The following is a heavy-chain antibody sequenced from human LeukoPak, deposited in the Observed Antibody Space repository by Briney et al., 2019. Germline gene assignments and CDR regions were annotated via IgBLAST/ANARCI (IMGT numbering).Heavy chain of an antibody. V-gene: IGHV4-59*08. J-gene: IGHJ4*02. D-gene: IGHD1-26*01. CDR2: IYYSGST. Sequence: KTSETLSLTCTVSGGSISSYYWSWIRQPPGKGLEWIGYIYYSGSTNYNPSLKSRVTISVDTSKNQFSLKLGSVTAADTAVYYCARSPNSGSYYRLLGYFDYWGQGTLVTVSS. CDR3: ARSPNSGSYYRLLGYFDY. CDR1: GGSISSYY.